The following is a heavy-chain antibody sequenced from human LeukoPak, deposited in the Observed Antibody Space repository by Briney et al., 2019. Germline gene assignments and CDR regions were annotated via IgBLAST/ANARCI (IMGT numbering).Heavy chain of an antibody. CDR2: INPSGGST. CDR3: ARDRPLAVAGTRWFDT. CDR1: GYTFTSYY. J-gene: IGHJ5*02. Sequence: ASVKVSCKASGYTFTSYYMHWVRQAPGQGLERMGVINPSGGSTSYAQKFQGRVTMTRDTSTSTVYMELSSLRSEDTAVYYGARDRPLAVAGTRWFDTCGQGTLVTVS. V-gene: IGHV1-46*01. D-gene: IGHD6-13*01.